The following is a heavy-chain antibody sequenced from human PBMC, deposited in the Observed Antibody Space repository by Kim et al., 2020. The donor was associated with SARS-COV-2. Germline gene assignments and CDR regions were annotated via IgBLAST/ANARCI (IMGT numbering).Heavy chain of an antibody. J-gene: IGHJ4*02. CDR3: AKGAGGYYFDY. CDR2: T. V-gene: IGHV3-23*01. Sequence: TYYADSVAGRFTISRDNSQNTLYLQMNSLRAEDTAVYYCAKGAGGYYFDYWGQGTLVTVSS. D-gene: IGHD3-16*01.